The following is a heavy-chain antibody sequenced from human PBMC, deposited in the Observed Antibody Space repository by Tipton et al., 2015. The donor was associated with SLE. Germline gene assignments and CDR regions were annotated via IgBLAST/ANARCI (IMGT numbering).Heavy chain of an antibody. V-gene: IGHV4-38-2*02. CDR2: IYYSGST. CDR1: GYSISSSYY. Sequence: TLSLTCTVSGYSISSSYYWGWIRQPPGKGLEWIGSIYYSGSTYYNPSLKSRVTISVDTSKNQFSLKVSSVTAADTAVYYCARGPYSPGWVDYWGQGTLVTVSS. D-gene: IGHD5-12*01. CDR3: ARGPYSPGWVDY. J-gene: IGHJ4*02.